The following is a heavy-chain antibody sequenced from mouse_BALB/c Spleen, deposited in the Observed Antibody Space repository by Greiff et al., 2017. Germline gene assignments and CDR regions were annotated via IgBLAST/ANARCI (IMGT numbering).Heavy chain of an antibody. D-gene: IGHD1-1*01. V-gene: IGHV5-9-4*01. Sequence: DGHLVESGGGLVKPGGSLKLSCAASGFTFSSYAMSWVRQSPEKRLEWVAEISSGGSYTYYPDTVTGRFTISRDNAKNTLYLEMSSLRSEDTAMYYCARPYYYGSSYGAMDYWGQGTSVTVSS. CDR2: ISSGGSYT. J-gene: IGHJ4*01. CDR1: GFTFSSYA. CDR3: ARPYYYGSSYGAMDY.